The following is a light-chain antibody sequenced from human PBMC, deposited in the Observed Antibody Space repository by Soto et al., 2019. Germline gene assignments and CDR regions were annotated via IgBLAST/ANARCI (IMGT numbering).Light chain of an antibody. V-gene: IGLV2-14*03. CDR2: EVS. J-gene: IGLJ3*02. CDR3: GSYTSATPWL. Sequence: QSVLTQPASASGSPGQSITISCTGSISDISRYNYVSWYQQLPGKAPKLIIYEVSQRPSGVSDRFSGSKSGNTASLSISGLQTEDEADYYCGSYTSATPWLFGGGTKLTVL. CDR1: ISDISRYNY.